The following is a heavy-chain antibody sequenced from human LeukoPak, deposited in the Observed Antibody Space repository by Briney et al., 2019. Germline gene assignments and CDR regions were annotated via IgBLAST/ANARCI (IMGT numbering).Heavy chain of an antibody. J-gene: IGHJ6*03. CDR2: ISSNGGST. CDR1: GFTFSSYA. CDR3: ARVPPNYYYYYMDV. Sequence: PGGSLRLSCAASGFTFSSYAMHWVRQAPGKGLEYVSAISSNGGSTYYANSVKGRFTISRDNSKNTLYLQMGSLRAEVMAVYYCARVPPNYYYYYMDVWGKGTTVTVSS. V-gene: IGHV3-64*01.